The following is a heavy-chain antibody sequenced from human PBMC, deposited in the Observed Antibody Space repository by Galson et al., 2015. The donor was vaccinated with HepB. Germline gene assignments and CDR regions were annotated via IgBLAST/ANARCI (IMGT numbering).Heavy chain of an antibody. Sequence: SLRLSCAASGFTFSSYSMNWVRQAPGKGLEWVSSISSTSSYIFYADSVKGRFTISRDNAKNSLYLQMNSLRAEDTAVYYCARVSPFSTTWYGGSDYWGQGTLVTVSS. CDR2: ISSTSSYI. CDR1: GFTFSSYS. D-gene: IGHD6-13*01. J-gene: IGHJ4*02. CDR3: ARVSPFSTTWYGGSDY. V-gene: IGHV3-21*01.